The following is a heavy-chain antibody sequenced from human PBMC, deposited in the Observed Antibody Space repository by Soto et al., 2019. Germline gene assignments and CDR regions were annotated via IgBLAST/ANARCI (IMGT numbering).Heavy chain of an antibody. D-gene: IGHD6-19*01. CDR2: ISGSGDTP. CDR3: AKEGASGLYYFDY. CDR1: GFTFSNYA. V-gene: IGHV3-23*01. J-gene: IGHJ4*01. Sequence: EVQLLESGGGLVQTGGSLRLSCAASGFTFSNYAISWVRQAPGKGLEWVSIISGSGDTPYYADSVKGRFTISRDNSRNTLYPQMNSLRAADSAKYYCAKEGASGLYYFDYWGPGTLVTVSS.